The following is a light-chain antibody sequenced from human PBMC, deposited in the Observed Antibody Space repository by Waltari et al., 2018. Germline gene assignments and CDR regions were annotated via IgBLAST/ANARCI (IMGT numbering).Light chain of an antibody. CDR1: SGSIATYY. Sequence: NFMLTQPHSVSESPGTTVTISCPRTSGSIATYYVQWYQQRPGSAPTIVIYEDFQRPAGVPDRFSGSIDTSSNSASLTISGLKTEDEADYYCQSYDGANRLFGGGTKLTVL. V-gene: IGLV6-57*03. J-gene: IGLJ3*02. CDR2: EDF. CDR3: QSYDGANRL.